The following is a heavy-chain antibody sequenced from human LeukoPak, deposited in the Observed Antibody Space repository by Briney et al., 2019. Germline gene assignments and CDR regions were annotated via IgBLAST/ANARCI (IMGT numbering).Heavy chain of an antibody. D-gene: IGHD2-15*01. Sequence: SETLSLTCTVSGGSISSSSYYWGWIRQPPGKGLEWIGNIYYSESTYYNPSLKSRVTMSVDTSKNQFSLKLSSVTAADTAVYYCAREGLVVVAATRYYYYYYYMDVWGKGTTVTISS. V-gene: IGHV4-39*07. CDR2: IYYSEST. J-gene: IGHJ6*03. CDR3: AREGLVVVAATRYYYYYYYMDV. CDR1: GGSISSSSYY.